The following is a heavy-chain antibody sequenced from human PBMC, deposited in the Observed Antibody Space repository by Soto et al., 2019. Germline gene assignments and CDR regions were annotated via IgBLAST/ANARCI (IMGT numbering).Heavy chain of an antibody. CDR2: INAAGSA. CDR3: ARGLFSGTSYSGCWYLFDY. D-gene: IGHD3-10*01. Sequence: QVQLQQRGAGLLKPSETLSLTCAVYGGSFSGYSWTWIRQPPGKELEWIGQINAAGSAIYNPSLKSRVSISVGTSKNEFFLDLTAVTAAGTALYYCARGLFSGTSYSGCWYLFDYWGQGTLVTVSS. V-gene: IGHV4-34*01. J-gene: IGHJ4*02. CDR1: GGSFSGYS.